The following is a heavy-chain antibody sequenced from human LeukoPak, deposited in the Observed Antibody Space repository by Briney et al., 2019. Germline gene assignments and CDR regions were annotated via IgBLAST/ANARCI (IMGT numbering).Heavy chain of an antibody. Sequence: PSETLSLTCTVSDDSITIYYWSWIRQPPGKGLEWIGYIDHTGSTNYNPSLNSRVTISRDTSKNHFSLKLSSATAADTAVYFCARGRVSSSTWCSTYYYYFYMDVWGKGTTVTVSS. CDR2: IDHTGST. V-gene: IGHV4-59*01. CDR1: DDSITIYY. CDR3: ARGRVSSSTWCSTYYYYFYMDV. D-gene: IGHD6-13*01. J-gene: IGHJ6*03.